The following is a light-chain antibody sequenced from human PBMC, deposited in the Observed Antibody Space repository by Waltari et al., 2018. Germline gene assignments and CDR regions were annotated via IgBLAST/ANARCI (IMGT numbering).Light chain of an antibody. J-gene: IGKJ2*01. V-gene: IGKV1-5*03. CDR1: QNSNIW. Sequence: DIQMTQSPSTLSASVGDRVTITCRASQNSNIWLACYQQKPGEAPSRLMNLASNLKSGVPSRFSGIGSGTEFALTIDSLQPDDFATYYDQQHNSFPVTFGQGTKLEIK. CDR3: QQHNSFPVT. CDR2: LAS.